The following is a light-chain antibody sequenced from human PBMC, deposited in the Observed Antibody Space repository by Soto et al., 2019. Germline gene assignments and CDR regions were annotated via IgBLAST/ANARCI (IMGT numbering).Light chain of an antibody. CDR2: RNN. CDR3: AAWDDSLSGRV. V-gene: IGLV1-47*01. CDR1: SSNIGSNY. J-gene: IGLJ3*02. Sequence: QLVLTQPPSASGTPGQRVIISCSGSSSNIGSNYVYWYQQLPGTAPKLLIYRNNQRPSGVPDRFSGSKSGTSASLAISGLRSEDEADYYCAAWDDSLSGRVFGGGTKLTVL.